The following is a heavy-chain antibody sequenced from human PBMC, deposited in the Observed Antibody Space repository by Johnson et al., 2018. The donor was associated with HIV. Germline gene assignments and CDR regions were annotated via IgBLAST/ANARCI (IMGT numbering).Heavy chain of an antibody. CDR2: ISYDRSTK. J-gene: IGHJ3*02. CDR3: ARDGGNDYGDYGGGRALDI. V-gene: IGHV3-30*04. Sequence: VQLVESGGGVVQPGRSLRLSCAASGFTFSSYAMHWVRQAPGQGLEWVAVISYDRSTKYYADSVQSRFTILRDNSKNTLYLQMNSLRAEDTAVYYCARDGGNDYGDYGGGRALDIWGQGTMVTVSS. D-gene: IGHD4-17*01. CDR1: GFTFSSYA.